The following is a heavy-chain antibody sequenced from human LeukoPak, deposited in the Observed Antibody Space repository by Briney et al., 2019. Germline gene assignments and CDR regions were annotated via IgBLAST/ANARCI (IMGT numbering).Heavy chain of an antibody. J-gene: IGHJ6*02. CDR3: TVTADDYGYYYGMDV. CDR1: GGSISSGSYY. D-gene: IGHD4/OR15-4a*01. Sequence: SETLSLTCTVSGGSISSGSYYWSWLRQPAGKGLEWIGRIYTSGSTNYNPSLKSRVTISVDTSKNQFSLKLSSVTAADTAVYYCTVTADDYGYYYGMDVWGQGTTVTVSS. CDR2: IYTSGST. V-gene: IGHV4-61*02.